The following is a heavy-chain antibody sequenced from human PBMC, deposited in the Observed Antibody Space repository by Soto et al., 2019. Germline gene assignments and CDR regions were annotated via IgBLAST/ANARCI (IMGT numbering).Heavy chain of an antibody. CDR2: IYTDGST. V-gene: IGHV3-66*01. CDR1: GFTVSSSY. CDR3: ARDLVSTSWYYYYTMDV. Sequence: PGGSLRLSCEASGFTVSSSYMSWVRQAPGKGLEWVSVIYTDGSTYSADSVKGRFTISRDNSKNTLYLQMNSLRAEDTAVYYCARDLVSTSWYYYYTMDVWGQGTTVTVAS. J-gene: IGHJ6*02. D-gene: IGHD6-13*01.